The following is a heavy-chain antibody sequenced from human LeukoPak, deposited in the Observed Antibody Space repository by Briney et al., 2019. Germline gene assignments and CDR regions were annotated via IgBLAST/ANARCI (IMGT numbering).Heavy chain of an antibody. CDR3: ATFTISGGPQGDWFDP. CDR1: GYTLTELS. CDR2: FDPEDGET. Sequence: ASVKVSCKVSGYTLTELSMHWVRQAPGKGLEWMGGFDPEDGETIYVQKFQGRVTMTEDTSTDTAYMELSSLRSEDTAVYYCATFTISGGPQGDWFDPWGQGTLVTVSS. J-gene: IGHJ5*02. D-gene: IGHD2-15*01. V-gene: IGHV1-24*01.